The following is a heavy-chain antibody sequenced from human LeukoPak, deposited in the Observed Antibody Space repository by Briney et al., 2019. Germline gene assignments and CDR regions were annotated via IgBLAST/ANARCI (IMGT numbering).Heavy chain of an antibody. V-gene: IGHV3-23*01. CDR3: ARAGVYDSSRRQFDY. CDR1: AFTFSTYA. Sequence: PGGSLRLSCAASAFTFSTYAMSWVRQAPGKGLDWVSAISDSGSSTYYADSVKGRFTISRDNSKNTLYLQMNSLRAEDTAVYYCARAGVYDSSRRQFDYWGQGTLVTVSS. D-gene: IGHD3-22*01. J-gene: IGHJ4*02. CDR2: ISDSGSST.